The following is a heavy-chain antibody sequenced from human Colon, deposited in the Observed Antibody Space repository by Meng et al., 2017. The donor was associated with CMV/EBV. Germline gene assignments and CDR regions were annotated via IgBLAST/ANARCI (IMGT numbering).Heavy chain of an antibody. CDR3: ARGLTPPAYCSSTSCYTAEYSQH. CDR2: INPSGGST. D-gene: IGHD2-2*02. Sequence: YYMHWMRQAPGQGLEWMGIINPSGGSTSYAQKFQGRVTMTRDTSTDTVYMELNSLRSEDTAVYYCARGLTPPAYCSSTSCYTAEYSQHWGQGTLVTVSS. V-gene: IGHV1-46*01. CDR1: YY. J-gene: IGHJ1*01.